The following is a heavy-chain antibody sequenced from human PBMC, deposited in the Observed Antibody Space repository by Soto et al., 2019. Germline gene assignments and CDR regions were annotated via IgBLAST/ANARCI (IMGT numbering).Heavy chain of an antibody. CDR3: AREPATAKPEGVDF. CDR1: GYTCSDYY. D-gene: IGHD1-1*01. J-gene: IGHJ4*02. Sequence: EASVKVSCKASGYTCSDYYIHWVRQAPGQGLEWMGWINPNSGGTKYAPKFQGGVTMTRDTSITTAYMELSRLRSGDTAVYYCAREPATAKPEGVDFWGQGTLVTVSS. V-gene: IGHV1-2*02. CDR2: INPNSGGT.